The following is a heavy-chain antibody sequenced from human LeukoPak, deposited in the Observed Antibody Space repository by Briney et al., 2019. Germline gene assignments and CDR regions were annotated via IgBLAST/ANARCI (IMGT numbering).Heavy chain of an antibody. D-gene: IGHD3-10*01. V-gene: IGHV3-7*01. CDR3: ARAGSKSGSYYNPLDY. J-gene: IGHJ4*02. CDR1: GFTFSNFW. Sequence: GGSLRLSCAASGFTFSNFWMSWVRLAPGKGLEWVAKIKQDGSEKYYVDSVRGRFTISRDNSKNTLYLQMNSLRAEDTAVYYCARAGSKSGSYYNPLDYWGQGTLVTVSS. CDR2: IKQDGSEK.